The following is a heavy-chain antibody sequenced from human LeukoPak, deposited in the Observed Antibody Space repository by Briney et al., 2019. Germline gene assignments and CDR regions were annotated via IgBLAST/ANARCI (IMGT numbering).Heavy chain of an antibody. J-gene: IGHJ4*02. CDR1: GFAFSSYG. CDR3: ANLGVAVAGTPD. Sequence: GGSLRLSCAASGFAFSSYGMHWVRQAPGKGLQWVSFIRFDGSKKYYADSVKGRFTISRDNPKNTLYLQMNSLSAEDTAIYYCANLGVAVAGTPDWGQGTLVTVSS. CDR2: IRFDGSKK. V-gene: IGHV3-30*02. D-gene: IGHD6-19*01.